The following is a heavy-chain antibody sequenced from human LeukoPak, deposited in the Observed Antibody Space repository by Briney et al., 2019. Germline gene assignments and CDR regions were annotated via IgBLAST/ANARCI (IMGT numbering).Heavy chain of an antibody. D-gene: IGHD5-24*01. Sequence: GSLRLSCAASGFTFSSYAMSWVRQAPGKGLEWVSAISGSGGSTYYADSVKGRFTISRDNSKNTLYLQMNSLRAEDTAVYYCAKRGDGYKAPDYWGQGTLVTVSS. CDR2: ISGSGGST. V-gene: IGHV3-23*01. J-gene: IGHJ4*02. CDR1: GFTFSSYA. CDR3: AKRGDGYKAPDY.